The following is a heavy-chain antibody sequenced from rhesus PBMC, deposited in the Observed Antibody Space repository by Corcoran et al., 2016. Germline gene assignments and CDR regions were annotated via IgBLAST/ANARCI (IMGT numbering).Heavy chain of an antibody. J-gene: IGHJ1*01. Sequence: QVQLQESGPGLVKPSETLSLTCAVSGGSISSSYYSWSWIRQAPGKGMDWIGNVDGYYTSTNYNPSLKDRITISKDTSKNQFSLKVNSVTAADTAVYYCVRGARPGKREARGYFDFWGQGALVTVSA. CDR2: VDGYYTST. CDR1: GGSISSSYYS. D-gene: IGHD1-38*01. CDR3: VRGARPGKREARGYFDF. V-gene: IGHV4S17*01.